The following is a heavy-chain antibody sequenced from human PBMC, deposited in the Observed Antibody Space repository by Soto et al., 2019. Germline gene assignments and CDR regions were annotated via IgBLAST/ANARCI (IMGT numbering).Heavy chain of an antibody. CDR2: IYPSRMP. D-gene: IGHD5-18*01. CDR1: GGSISNAAYS. CDR3: ARERGGYGLFDS. Sequence: SETLSLTCTVSGGSISNAAYSWSWIRQPPGKGLEWIGYIYPSRMPFYNPSLRSRVTISIDRSNDQFSLNLKSVTAADTAVYYCARERGGYGLFDSWGQGTLVTSPQ. V-gene: IGHV4-30-2*01. J-gene: IGHJ4*02.